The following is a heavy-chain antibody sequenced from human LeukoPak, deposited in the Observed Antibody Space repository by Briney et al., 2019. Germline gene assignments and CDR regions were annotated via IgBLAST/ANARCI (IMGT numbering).Heavy chain of an antibody. Sequence: GGSLRLSCAASGFTFSSYAMSWVRQAPGKGLEWVSAISGSGGSTYYADSVKGRFTISRDNSKNTLYLQMNSLRAEDTAVYYCARYTTYYYYMDVWGKGTTVTVSS. J-gene: IGHJ6*03. D-gene: IGHD2-2*02. CDR2: ISGSGGST. CDR1: GFTFSSYA. V-gene: IGHV3-23*01. CDR3: ARYTTYYYYMDV.